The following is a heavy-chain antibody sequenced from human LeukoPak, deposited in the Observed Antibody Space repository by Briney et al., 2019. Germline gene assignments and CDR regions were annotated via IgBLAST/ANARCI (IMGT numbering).Heavy chain of an antibody. Sequence: SETLSLTCAVYGGSFSGYYWSWICQPPGKGLEWIGEINHSGSTNYNPSLKSRVTISVDTSKNQFSLKLSSVTAADTAVYYCARLFYDPAGFHWGQGTLVTVSS. CDR2: INHSGST. J-gene: IGHJ4*02. D-gene: IGHD3-3*01. CDR1: GGSFSGYY. V-gene: IGHV4-34*01. CDR3: ARLFYDPAGFH.